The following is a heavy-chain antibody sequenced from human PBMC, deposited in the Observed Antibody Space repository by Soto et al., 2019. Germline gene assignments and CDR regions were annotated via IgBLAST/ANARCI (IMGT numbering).Heavy chain of an antibody. Sequence: ASVKVSCKASGYTFTSYDINWVRQATGQGLEWMGWMNPNSGNTGYAQKFQGRVTMTRNTSISTAYMELSSLRSEDTAVYYCAIVPMYYDFWSGPLNYYMDVSGKGTTVTVSS. J-gene: IGHJ6*03. CDR1: GYTFTSYD. V-gene: IGHV1-8*01. CDR2: MNPNSGNT. D-gene: IGHD3-3*01. CDR3: AIVPMYYDFWSGPLNYYMDV.